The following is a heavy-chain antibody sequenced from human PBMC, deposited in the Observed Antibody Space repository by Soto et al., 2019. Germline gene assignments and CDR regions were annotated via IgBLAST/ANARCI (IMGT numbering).Heavy chain of an antibody. CDR2: INPKSGGT. J-gene: IGHJ4*02. Sequence: QGLEWMGWINPKSGGTMYPQKFQGRVTMTWDTSISTAYMALTRLRSDDTAVYYCARNMGKGGLSAGFDFCGQGILGT. CDR3: ARNMGKGGLSAGFDF. D-gene: IGHD1-26*01. V-gene: IGHV1-2*02.